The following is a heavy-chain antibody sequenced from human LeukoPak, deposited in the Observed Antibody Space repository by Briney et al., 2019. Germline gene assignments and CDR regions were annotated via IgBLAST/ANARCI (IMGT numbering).Heavy chain of an antibody. CDR1: GGTFSSYA. CDR2: IIPILGIA. CDR3: AREYSSSSEAFDI. D-gene: IGHD6-6*01. V-gene: IGHV1-69*04. J-gene: IGHJ3*02. Sequence: ASVKVSCKASGGTFSSYAISWVRQAPGQGLEWMGRIIPILGIANYAQKFQGRVTITADESTSTAYMELSSLRSEDTAVYYCAREYSSSSEAFDIWGQGTMVTVSS.